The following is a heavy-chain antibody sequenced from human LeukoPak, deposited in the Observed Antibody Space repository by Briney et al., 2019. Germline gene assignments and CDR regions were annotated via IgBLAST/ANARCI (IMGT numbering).Heavy chain of an antibody. V-gene: IGHV3-33*01. CDR2: IWYDGSNK. CDR1: GFTFSSYG. J-gene: IGHJ3*02. D-gene: IGHD3-22*01. Sequence: GGSLRLSCAASGFTFSSYGMHWVRQAPGKGLEWVAVIWYDGSNKYYADSVKGRFTISRDNSKNTLYLQMNSLRAEDTAVYYCARDMISTPGGAFDIWAKGQWSPSLQ. CDR3: ARDMISTPGGAFDI.